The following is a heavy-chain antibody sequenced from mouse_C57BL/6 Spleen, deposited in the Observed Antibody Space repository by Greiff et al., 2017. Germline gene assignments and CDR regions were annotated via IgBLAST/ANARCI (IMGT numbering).Heavy chain of an antibody. CDR2: IYPGSGNT. J-gene: IGHJ2*01. CDR1: GYSFTSYY. Sequence: LMESGPELVKPGASVKISCKASGYSFTSYYIHWVKQRPGQGLEWIGWIYPGSGNTKYNEKFKGKATLTVDTSSSTAYMQLSSLTSEDSAVYCCARGALVYFDYWGQGTTLTVSS. CDR3: ARGALVYFDY. V-gene: IGHV1-66*01. D-gene: IGHD1-1*02.